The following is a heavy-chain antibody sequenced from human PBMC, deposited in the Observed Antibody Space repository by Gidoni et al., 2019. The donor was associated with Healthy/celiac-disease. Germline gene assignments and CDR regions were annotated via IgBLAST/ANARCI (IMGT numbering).Heavy chain of an antibody. D-gene: IGHD2-2*01. Sequence: EVQLLESGGGLVQPGGSLRLSCAASGFTFSSYAMRWVRQAPGKGLGWVSAISGSVGSTYYADSVKGRFTISRDNSKNTLYLQMNSLRAEDTAVYYCASVGVVVPAALGWGVDYWGQGTLVTVSS. CDR3: ASVGVVVPAALGWGVDY. CDR1: GFTFSSYA. J-gene: IGHJ4*02. CDR2: ISGSVGST. V-gene: IGHV3-23*01.